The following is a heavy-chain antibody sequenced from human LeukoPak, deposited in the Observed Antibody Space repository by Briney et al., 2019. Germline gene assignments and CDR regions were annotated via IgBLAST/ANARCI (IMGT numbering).Heavy chain of an antibody. Sequence: SGGSLRLSCVASGFTFSSYAISWVRQAPGKGLEWVAVISYDGSKEHYGDSVKGRFSISRDNSKNTLYLQMNSLRAEDTAVYYCAKEYDSLYYFDYWGQGTLVTVSS. CDR2: ISYDGSKE. V-gene: IGHV3-30*18. J-gene: IGHJ4*02. D-gene: IGHD3-16*01. CDR1: GFTFSSYA. CDR3: AKEYDSLYYFDY.